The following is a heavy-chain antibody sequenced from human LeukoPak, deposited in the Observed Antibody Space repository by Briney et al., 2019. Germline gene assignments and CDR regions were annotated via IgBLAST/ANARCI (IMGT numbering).Heavy chain of an antibody. D-gene: IGHD3-10*01. CDR2: IYPGDSDT. J-gene: IGHJ6*02. Sequence: GESLKISCKGSGYSFTSYWIGWVRQMPGKGLEWMGIIYPGDSDTRYSPSFQGQVTIPADKSISTAYLQWSSLKASDTAMYYCARPSSSMVRGEPPSYGMDVWGQGTTVTVSS. CDR1: GYSFTSYW. CDR3: ARPSSSMVRGEPPSYGMDV. V-gene: IGHV5-51*01.